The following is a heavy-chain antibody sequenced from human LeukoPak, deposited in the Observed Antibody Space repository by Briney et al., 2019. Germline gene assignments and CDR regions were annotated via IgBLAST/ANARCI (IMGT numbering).Heavy chain of an antibody. D-gene: IGHD5-18*01. J-gene: IGHJ4*02. Sequence: PGGSLRLSCAVSGFTFSSYYMSWVRRAPGKGLEWVANIKQDGSDKYYVDSVKVRFTISRDNAKNSLYLQMNSLRVENTGVYYCAREKGEVKGGYSYGYGYWGQGALVTVSS. CDR1: GFTFSSYY. CDR2: IKQDGSDK. CDR3: AREKGEVKGGYSYGYGY. V-gene: IGHV3-7*05.